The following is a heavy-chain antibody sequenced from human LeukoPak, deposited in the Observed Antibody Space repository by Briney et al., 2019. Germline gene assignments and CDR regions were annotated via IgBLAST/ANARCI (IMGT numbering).Heavy chain of an antibody. CDR1: GGSISSSSYY. CDR3: ASRRGYGYGYYFDY. V-gene: IGHV4-39*01. CDR2: IYYSGST. Sequence: SETLSLTCTVSGGSISSSSYYWGWIRQPPGKGLEWIGNIYYSGSTYYNPSLTSRVTISVDTSKNQFSLNLRSVTAADTAVYACASRRGYGYGYYFDYWGQGTLVTVSS. D-gene: IGHD5-18*01. J-gene: IGHJ4*02.